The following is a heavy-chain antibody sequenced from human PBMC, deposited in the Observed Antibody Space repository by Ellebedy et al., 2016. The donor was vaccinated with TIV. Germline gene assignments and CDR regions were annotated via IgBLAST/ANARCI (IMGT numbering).Heavy chain of an antibody. CDR1: GYTFTSYY. CDR2: INPSGSST. CDR3: ARDARFIDHQHNWFDP. Sequence: ASVKVSCKASGYTFTSYYMHWVRQAPGQGLEWMGIINPSGSSTSYAQKLQGRVTMTRDTSTTTVYMELSSLRAEDTAVYYCARDARFIDHQHNWFDPWGQGTLVTVSS. V-gene: IGHV1-46*04. D-gene: IGHD2-2*01. J-gene: IGHJ5*02.